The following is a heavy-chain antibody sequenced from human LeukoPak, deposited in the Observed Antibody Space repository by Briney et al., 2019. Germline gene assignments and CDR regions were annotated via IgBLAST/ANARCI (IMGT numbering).Heavy chain of an antibody. J-gene: IGHJ4*02. CDR2: IHGADSKT. D-gene: IGHD4-17*01. CDR1: GYIFTSYW. CDR3: ARARNGDFYFDY. V-gene: IGHV5-51*01. Sequence: EESLKISCKGSGYIFTSYWIGWVRQMPGEGLEWMGFIHGADSKTEYSLSFQGQVTISLDKSISTAYLEWNNLRPSDTAIYYCARARNGDFYFDYWGQGTLVTVPS.